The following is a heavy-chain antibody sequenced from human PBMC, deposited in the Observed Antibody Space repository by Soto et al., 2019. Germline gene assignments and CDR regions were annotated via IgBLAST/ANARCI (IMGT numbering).Heavy chain of an antibody. V-gene: IGHV2-5*02. Sequence: QITLKESGPTLVKPTQTLTLTCTFSGFSLTTSGVGVGWIRQPPGKALEWLALIYWDDDKRYSPSLKNRLTIATDTSRNQVVLTLIELHPVDTATYYCAPKSLVPLGMAVWGQGTTVTVAS. J-gene: IGHJ6*02. CDR2: IYWDDDK. CDR1: GFSLTTSGVG. D-gene: IGHD2-8*02. CDR3: APKSLVPLGMAV.